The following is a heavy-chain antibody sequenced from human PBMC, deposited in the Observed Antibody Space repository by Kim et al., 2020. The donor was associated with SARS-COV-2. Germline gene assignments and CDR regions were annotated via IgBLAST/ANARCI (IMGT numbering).Heavy chain of an antibody. CDR2: IWYDGSNK. D-gene: IGHD5-18*01. CDR1: GFTFSSYG. Sequence: GGSLRLSCAASGFTFSSYGMHWVRQAPGKGLEWVAVIWYDGSNKYYADSVKGRFTISRDNSKNTLYLQMNSLRAEDTAVYYCAREKHTQWIQLWLQYYYYGMDVWGQGTTVTVSS. J-gene: IGHJ6*02. CDR3: AREKHTQWIQLWLQYYYYGMDV. V-gene: IGHV3-33*01.